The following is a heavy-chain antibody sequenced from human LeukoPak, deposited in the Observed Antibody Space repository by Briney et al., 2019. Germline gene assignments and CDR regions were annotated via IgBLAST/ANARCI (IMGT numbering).Heavy chain of an antibody. V-gene: IGHV3-23*01. J-gene: IGHJ1*01. Sequence: GGSLRLSCAASGFTFSSYAMSWVRQAPGKGLQWVSAISGSGGSTYYADSVKGRFTISRDNSKNTLYLQMNSQRAEDTAVYYCAKDDSSGYPPGYWGQGTLVTVSS. CDR3: AKDDSSGYPPGY. CDR1: GFTFSSYA. CDR2: ISGSGGST. D-gene: IGHD3-22*01.